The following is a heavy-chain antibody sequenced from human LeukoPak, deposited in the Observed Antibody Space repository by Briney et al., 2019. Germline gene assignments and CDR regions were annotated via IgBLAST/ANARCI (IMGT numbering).Heavy chain of an antibody. J-gene: IGHJ4*02. D-gene: IGHD6-19*01. Sequence: GASVKVSCKASGYTFTSYAMNWVRQAPGQGLEWMGWINTNTGNPTYAQGFTGRFVFSLDTSVSTAYLQISSQKAEDTAVYYCARGLAVAGTGDFDYWGQGTLVTVSS. V-gene: IGHV7-4-1*02. CDR1: GYTFTSYA. CDR3: ARGLAVAGTGDFDY. CDR2: INTNTGNP.